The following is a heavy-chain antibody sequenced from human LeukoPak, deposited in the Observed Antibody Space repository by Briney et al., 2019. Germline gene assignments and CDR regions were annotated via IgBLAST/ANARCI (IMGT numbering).Heavy chain of an antibody. D-gene: IGHD3-22*01. V-gene: IGHV4-34*01. Sequence: SETLSLTCDVYGGSFSGYYWSWIRQPPGKGLEWIGEINHSGSTNYNPSLKSRVTISVDTSKNQFSLKLSSVTAADTAVYYCARGTMMVGPWGQGTLVTVSS. CDR2: INHSGST. J-gene: IGHJ5*02. CDR1: GGSFSGYY. CDR3: ARGTMMVGP.